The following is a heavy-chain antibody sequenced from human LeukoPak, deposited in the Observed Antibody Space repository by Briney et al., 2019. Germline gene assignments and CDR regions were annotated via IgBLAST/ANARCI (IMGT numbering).Heavy chain of an antibody. CDR2: ISYDGSNK. V-gene: IGHV3-30*18. D-gene: IGHD3-22*01. J-gene: IGHJ4*02. CDR1: GFTFSSYA. CDR3: AKVHLTYYYDSSGYGFQDY. Sequence: GKSLRLSCAASGFTFSSYAVHWVRQAPGKGLEWVAVISYDGSNKFYADSVKGRFTISRDNSKNTLYLQMNSLRAEDTAVYYCAKVHLTYYYDSSGYGFQDYWGQGTLVTVSS.